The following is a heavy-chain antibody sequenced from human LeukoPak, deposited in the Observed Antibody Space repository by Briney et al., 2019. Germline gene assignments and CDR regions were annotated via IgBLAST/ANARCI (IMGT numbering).Heavy chain of an antibody. CDR3: ARKGGLFDY. CDR1: GVAIRDHY. J-gene: IGHJ4*02. Sequence: SETLSLTCTVSGVAIRDHYFSWIRQSPGNGLEWIGYIYYNGITDYNPSLKSRITISVDMSKDQFSLKMSSVTAAETAVYYCARKGGLFDYWGQGRLVTVSS. V-gene: IGHV4-59*11. D-gene: IGHD2-15*01. CDR2: IYYNGIT.